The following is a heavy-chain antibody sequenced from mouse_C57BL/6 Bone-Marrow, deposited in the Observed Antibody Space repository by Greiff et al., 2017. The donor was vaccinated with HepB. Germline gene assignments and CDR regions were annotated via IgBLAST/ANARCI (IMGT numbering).Heavy chain of an antibody. CDR3: AREDFYYGSSYCYWYFDV. Sequence: QVQLKESGAELMKPGASVKLSCKATGYTFTGYWIEWVKQRPGHGLEWIGEILPGSGSTNYNEKFKGKATFTADKSSNPAYMQLSSLTTEDSAIYYCAREDFYYGSSYCYWYFDVWGTGTTVTVSS. CDR2: ILPGSGST. D-gene: IGHD1-1*01. J-gene: IGHJ1*03. CDR1: GYTFTGYW. V-gene: IGHV1-9*01.